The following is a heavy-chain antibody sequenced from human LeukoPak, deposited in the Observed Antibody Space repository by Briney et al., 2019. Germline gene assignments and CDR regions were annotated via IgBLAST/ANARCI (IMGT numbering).Heavy chain of an antibody. CDR2: IIPIFGTA. J-gene: IGHJ3*02. D-gene: IGHD7-27*01. CDR1: GGTFSSYA. CDR3: ASETGTDSSSSTLSAFDI. V-gene: IGHV1-69*13. Sequence: GASVKVSCKASGGTFSSYAISWVRQAPGQGLEWMGGIIPIFGTANYAQKFQGRVTITADESTSTAYMELSSLRSEDTAVYYCASETGTDSSSSTLSAFDIWGQGTMVTVSS.